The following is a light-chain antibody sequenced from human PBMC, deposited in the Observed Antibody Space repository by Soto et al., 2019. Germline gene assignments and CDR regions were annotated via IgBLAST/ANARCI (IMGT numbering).Light chain of an antibody. V-gene: IGKV3-20*01. Sequence: NVLTQSPGTLSLSPGERATLSCRASQTVSGSYVAWYQQKPGQTPRLLIYGASSRATGIPDRFSGSGSGADFTLTISRLEPEDFAVYHCQQYGDSPLTFGGGTKVDIK. CDR2: GAS. CDR1: QTVSGSY. CDR3: QQYGDSPLT. J-gene: IGKJ4*01.